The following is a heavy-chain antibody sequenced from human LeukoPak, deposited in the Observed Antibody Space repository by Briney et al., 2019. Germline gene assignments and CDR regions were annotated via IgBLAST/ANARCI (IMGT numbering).Heavy chain of an antibody. D-gene: IGHD3-22*01. CDR3: ARGGGSSGYFSFDY. CDR1: GGSISSGGYY. J-gene: IGHJ4*02. Sequence: SETLSLTCTVSGGSISSGGYYWSWIRQHPGKGLQWIGYIYYSGSTYYNPSLKSRVTISIDTSKHQFSLKLSSVTAADTAVYYCARGGGSSGYFSFDYWGQGTLVTVSS. V-gene: IGHV4-31*03. CDR2: IYYSGST.